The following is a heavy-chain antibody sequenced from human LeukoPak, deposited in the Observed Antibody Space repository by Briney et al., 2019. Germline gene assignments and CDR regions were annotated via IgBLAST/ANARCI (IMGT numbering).Heavy chain of an antibody. J-gene: IGHJ6*02. Sequence: AGGSLRLSCTVSEFIFNDFAMHWVRQAPGKGLEWVAGIYWDSSSVDYADSVKGRFTTSRDKAKNSLELQMNSLRTDDTAVYYCAKSAFGGSYYYYGMDVWGQGTTVTVSS. CDR2: IYWDSSSV. D-gene: IGHD3-10*01. V-gene: IGHV3-9*01. CDR3: AKSAFGGSYYYYGMDV. CDR1: EFIFNDFA.